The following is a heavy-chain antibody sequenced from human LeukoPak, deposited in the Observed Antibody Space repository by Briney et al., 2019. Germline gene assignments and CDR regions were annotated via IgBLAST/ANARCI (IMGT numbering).Heavy chain of an antibody. CDR3: AKDKSDYGDYVGWFDP. Sequence: GGSLRLSCAASGFTFSSYAMSWVRRAPGKGLEWVSAISGSGGSTYYADSVKGRFTISRDNSKNTLYLQMNSLRAEDTAVYYCAKDKSDYGDYVGWFDPWGQGTLVTVSS. D-gene: IGHD4-17*01. CDR2: ISGSGGST. J-gene: IGHJ5*02. V-gene: IGHV3-23*01. CDR1: GFTFSSYA.